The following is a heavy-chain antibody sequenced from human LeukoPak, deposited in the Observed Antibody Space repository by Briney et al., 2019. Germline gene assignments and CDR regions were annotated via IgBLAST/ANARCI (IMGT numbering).Heavy chain of an antibody. J-gene: IGHJ4*02. Sequence: SETLSLTCAVYGGTFSGYYWSWIRQPPGQGLEWIGEINHSGSTNYNPSLKSRVTISVDTSKNQFSLRLPSVTAADTAVYYCARVRWDSSSSEDYWGQGILVTVSS. CDR2: INHSGST. CDR3: ARVRWDSSSSEDY. V-gene: IGHV4-34*01. CDR1: GGTFSGYY. D-gene: IGHD6-6*01.